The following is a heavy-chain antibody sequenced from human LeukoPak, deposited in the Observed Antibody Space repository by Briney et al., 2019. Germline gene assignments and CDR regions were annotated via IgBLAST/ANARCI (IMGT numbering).Heavy chain of an antibody. V-gene: IGHV1-8*01. D-gene: IGHD6-19*01. CDR3: ARSLAVAGPWVDY. Sequence: ASVKVSCKASGYTFTSYDINRVRQATGQGLEWMGWMNPNSGNTGYAQKFQGRVTMTRNTSISTAYMELSSLRSEDTAVYYCARSLAVAGPWVDYWGQGTLVTVSS. J-gene: IGHJ4*02. CDR2: MNPNSGNT. CDR1: GYTFTSYD.